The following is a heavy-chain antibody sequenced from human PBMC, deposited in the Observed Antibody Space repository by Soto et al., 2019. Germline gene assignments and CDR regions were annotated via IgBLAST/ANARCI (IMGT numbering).Heavy chain of an antibody. Sequence: QVQLRESGPGLVKPSETLSLTCTVSGASIIDYYWTWIRQPPGKGLEWIGHIFHSGITNYNPSLESRVTMSVDTSKNQFSLKLSSMTAADTAVYYCASKKWLDDCGQGTLVTVS. CDR3: ASKKWLDD. CDR2: IFHSGIT. J-gene: IGHJ4*02. V-gene: IGHV4-59*01. D-gene: IGHD5-12*01. CDR1: GASIIDYY.